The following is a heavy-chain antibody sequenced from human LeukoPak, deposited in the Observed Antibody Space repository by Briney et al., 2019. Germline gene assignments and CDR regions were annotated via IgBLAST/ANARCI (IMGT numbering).Heavy chain of an antibody. Sequence: SETLSLTCTVSGGSISSSSYYWGWIRQPPGKGLEWIGSIYYSGSTYYNPSLKSRVTISVDTSKNQFSLKLSSVTAADTAVYYCARGTQLAAGTFDPWGQGTLVTVSS. V-gene: IGHV4-39*07. J-gene: IGHJ5*02. CDR2: IYYSGST. CDR3: ARGTQLAAGTFDP. D-gene: IGHD6-13*01. CDR1: GGSISSSSYY.